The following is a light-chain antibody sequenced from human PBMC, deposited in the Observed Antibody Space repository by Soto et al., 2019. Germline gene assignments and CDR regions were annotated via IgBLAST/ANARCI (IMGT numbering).Light chain of an antibody. V-gene: IGKV1-5*03. CDR1: QSISSW. CDR2: KAS. CDR3: QQYNSYPLT. Sequence: DIQMTQSPSTLSASVEDRVTITCRASQSISSWLAWYQQKPGKAPKLLIYKASSLQSGVPSRFSGSGSGTEFTLTINSLQPDDFATYFCQQYNSYPLTFGGGTEVEIK. J-gene: IGKJ4*01.